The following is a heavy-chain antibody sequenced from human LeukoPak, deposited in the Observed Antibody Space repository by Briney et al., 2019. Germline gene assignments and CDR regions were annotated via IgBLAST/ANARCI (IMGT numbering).Heavy chain of an antibody. D-gene: IGHD2-15*01. Sequence: GGSLRPSCAASGFTFSSYAMHWVRQAPGKGLEYVSAISSNGGSTYYANSVKGRFTISRDNSKNTLYLQMGSLRAEDMAVYYCARRLYCSGGSCYGGPGGVFDYWGQGTLVTVSS. CDR2: ISSNGGST. V-gene: IGHV3-64*01. CDR1: GFTFSSYA. CDR3: ARRLYCSGGSCYGGPGGVFDY. J-gene: IGHJ4*02.